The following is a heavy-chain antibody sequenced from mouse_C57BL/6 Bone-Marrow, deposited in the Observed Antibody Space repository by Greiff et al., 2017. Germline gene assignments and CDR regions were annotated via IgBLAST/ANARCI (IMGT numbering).Heavy chain of an antibody. CDR3: ARHWDYGGSWFAY. V-gene: IGHV5-6*01. CDR2: ISSGGSYT. Sequence: EVKLMESGGDLVKPGGSLKLSCAASGFTFSSYGMSWVRQTPDKRLEWVATISSGGSYTYYPDSVKGRFTISRDNAKNPLCLQMSSLKSEDTAMYYCARHWDYGGSWFAYWGQGTLVTVSA. J-gene: IGHJ3*01. CDR1: GFTFSSYG. D-gene: IGHD2-4*01.